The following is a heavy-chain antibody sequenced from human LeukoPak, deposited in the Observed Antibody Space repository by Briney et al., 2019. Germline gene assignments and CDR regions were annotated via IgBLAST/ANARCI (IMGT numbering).Heavy chain of an antibody. Sequence: GGSLSLSCAASGFTVSSNSMSWVRQAPGKGLEWVSVMYSGGSTFYADSVKGRFTISRANSKNTLYLQMNSLRAEDTAVYYCARKHYYDSSGFFPPMDYWGQGNLVTVSS. CDR2: MYSGGST. D-gene: IGHD3-22*01. CDR3: ARKHYYDSSGFFPPMDY. CDR1: GFTVSSNS. V-gene: IGHV3-66*01. J-gene: IGHJ4*02.